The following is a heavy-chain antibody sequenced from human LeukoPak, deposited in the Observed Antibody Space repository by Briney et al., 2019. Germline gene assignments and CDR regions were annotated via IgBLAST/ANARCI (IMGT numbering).Heavy chain of an antibody. Sequence: GGSLRLSCAASGFTFSSYSMNWVRRAPGKGVEWVSSISSSSSYIYYADSVKGRFTISRDNAKNSLYLQMNSLRAEDTAVYYCARGPRRDGYNSDYWGQGTLVTVSS. J-gene: IGHJ4*02. CDR2: ISSSSSYI. V-gene: IGHV3-21*01. CDR1: GFTFSSYS. D-gene: IGHD5-24*01. CDR3: ARGPRRDGYNSDY.